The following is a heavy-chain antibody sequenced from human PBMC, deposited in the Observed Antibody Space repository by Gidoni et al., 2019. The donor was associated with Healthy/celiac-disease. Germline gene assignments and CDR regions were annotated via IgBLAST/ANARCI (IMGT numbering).Heavy chain of an antibody. V-gene: IGHV4-38-2*01. CDR3: ASNGAFGGVIVDDAFDI. D-gene: IGHD3-16*02. CDR1: GYSISSGYY. J-gene: IGHJ3*02. Sequence: QEQLQESGPGLVKPSETLSLTCAVSGYSISSGYYWGWIRQPPGKGLEWIGSIYHSGSTYYNPSLKSRVTISVDTSKNQFSLKLSSVTAADTAVYYCASNGAFGGVIVDDAFDIWGQGTMVTVSS. CDR2: IYHSGST.